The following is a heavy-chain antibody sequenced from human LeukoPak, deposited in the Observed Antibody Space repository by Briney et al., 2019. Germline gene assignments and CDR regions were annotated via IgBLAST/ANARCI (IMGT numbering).Heavy chain of an antibody. D-gene: IGHD4-17*01. CDR3: AKVSAFTTTWAYYLDY. Sequence: GGSLRLSCAASGITFSSYGMSWVRQAPGKGLEWVSAISGSGGSTYYADSVKGRFTISRDNSKNTLYLQMNSLRAEDTAVYYCAKVSAFTTTWAYYLDYWGQGTLVTVSS. V-gene: IGHV3-23*01. CDR1: GITFSSYG. J-gene: IGHJ4*02. CDR2: ISGSGGST.